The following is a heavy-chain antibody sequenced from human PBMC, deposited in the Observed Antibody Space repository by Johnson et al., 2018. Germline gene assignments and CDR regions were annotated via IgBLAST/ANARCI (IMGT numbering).Heavy chain of an antibody. CDR3: AKVRDGGVVAPGYFQH. D-gene: IGHD2-8*02. Sequence: QVQLVESGGGVVQPGRSLRLSCAASGFTFSSYGMHWVRQAPGKGLEWVAVISYDGSNKYYADSVKGRFTISRDSSKNTLYLQMNSLTAEDTAVYYCAKVRDGGVVAPGYFQHWGQGTLVTVSS. CDR1: GFTFSSYG. V-gene: IGHV3-30*18. J-gene: IGHJ1*01. CDR2: ISYDGSNK.